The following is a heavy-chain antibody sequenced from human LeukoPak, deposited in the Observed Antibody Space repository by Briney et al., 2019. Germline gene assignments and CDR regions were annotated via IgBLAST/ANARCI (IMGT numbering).Heavy chain of an antibody. Sequence: GASVKVSCKASGGTFSSYAISWVRQAPGQGLEWMGIINPSGGSTSYAQKFQGRVTMTRDTSTSTVYMELSSLRSEDTAVYYCARDWVPAAVWGDSSGYYYAYWGQGTLVTVSS. CDR3: ARDWVPAAVWGDSSGYYYAY. CDR2: INPSGGST. V-gene: IGHV1-46*01. D-gene: IGHD3-22*01. CDR1: GGTFSSYA. J-gene: IGHJ4*02.